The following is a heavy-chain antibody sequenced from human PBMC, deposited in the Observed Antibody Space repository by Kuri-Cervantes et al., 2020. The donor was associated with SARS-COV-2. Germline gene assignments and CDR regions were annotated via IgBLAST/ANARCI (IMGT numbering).Heavy chain of an antibody. D-gene: IGHD3-3*01. CDR3: ETYYDFWSGYYTGDFYYGMDV. CDR2: IIPISGTA. Sequence: SVKVSCKASGGTFSSYAISWVRQAPGQGLEWMGGIIPISGTANYVQRFQGRVTITADESTSTAYMELSSLRSEDTAVYYCETYYDFWSGYYTGDFYYGMDVWGQGTTVTVSS. CDR1: GGTFSSYA. V-gene: IGHV1-69*13. J-gene: IGHJ6*02.